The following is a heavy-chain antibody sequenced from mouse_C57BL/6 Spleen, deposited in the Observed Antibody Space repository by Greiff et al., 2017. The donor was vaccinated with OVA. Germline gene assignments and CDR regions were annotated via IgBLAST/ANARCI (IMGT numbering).Heavy chain of an antibody. CDR3: ARSGITTVVAPDW. CDR2: IHPNNGGT. J-gene: IGHJ2*01. Sequence: QVQLQQPGAELVKPGASVKLSCKASGYTFTSYCMHWVKQRPGKGLEWIGIIHPNNGGTNYNEKFKSKATLTVDKSSSTAYMPLSILTSEDSAVYYCARSGITTVVAPDWWGQGTTLTVSS. V-gene: IGHV1-64*01. CDR1: GYTFTSYC. D-gene: IGHD1-1*01.